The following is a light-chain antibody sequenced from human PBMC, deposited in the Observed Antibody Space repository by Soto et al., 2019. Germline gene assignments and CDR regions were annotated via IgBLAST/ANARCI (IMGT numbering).Light chain of an antibody. CDR1: SSDVGGYNY. CDR2: EVS. J-gene: IGLJ2*01. V-gene: IGLV2-14*01. Sequence: QSALTQPASVSGSPGQSITISCAGTSSDVGGYNYVSWYQQHPGKAPKLLIYEVSNRPSGVSNRFSGSKSGNTASLAISGLQAGDEADYYCSSYTSSNTLVFGGGTKLTV. CDR3: SSYTSSNTLV.